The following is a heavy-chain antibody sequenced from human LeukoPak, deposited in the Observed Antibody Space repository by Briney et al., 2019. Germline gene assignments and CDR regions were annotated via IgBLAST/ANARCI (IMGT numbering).Heavy chain of an antibody. D-gene: IGHD2-21*02. CDR3: SREFPFCGADCFSGVFDI. CDR2: ISVINNGNT. V-gene: IGHV1-18*01. Sequence: ASVKVFCKASGYTFTSFDFNWVRQAPGQGLEWMGWISVINNGNTRYAQNFQGRLTMTTDTSTATAYMELRSLRSDDTAVYYCSREFPFCGADCFSGVFDIWGQGTMVTVS. J-gene: IGHJ3*02. CDR1: GYTFTSFD.